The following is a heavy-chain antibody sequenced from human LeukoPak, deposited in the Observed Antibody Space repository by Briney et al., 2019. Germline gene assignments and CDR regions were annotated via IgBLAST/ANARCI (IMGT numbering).Heavy chain of an antibody. Sequence: GESLKISCKGSGYSFTSYWIRWVRQMPGKGLEWMGRIDPSDSYTNYSPSFQGHVTISADKSISTAYLQWSSLKASDTAMYYCASEYSGWYGEGNWGQGTLVTVSS. V-gene: IGHV5-10-1*01. J-gene: IGHJ4*02. CDR3: ASEYSGWYGEGN. CDR2: IDPSDSYT. CDR1: GYSFTSYW. D-gene: IGHD6-19*01.